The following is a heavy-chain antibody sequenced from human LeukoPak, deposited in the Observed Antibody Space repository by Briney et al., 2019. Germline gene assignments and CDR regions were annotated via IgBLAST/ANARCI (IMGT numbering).Heavy chain of an antibody. Sequence: SETLSLTCTVSGGSISSYYWSWIRQPPGKGLEWIGYIYYSGSTNYNPSLKSRVTISVDTSKNQFSLKLSSVTAADTAVYYCARVIGYCSSTSCYRNNDAFDIWGKGTMVTVSS. V-gene: IGHV4-59*01. CDR1: GGSISSYY. D-gene: IGHD2-2*01. J-gene: IGHJ3*02. CDR3: ARVIGYCSSTSCYRNNDAFDI. CDR2: IYYSGST.